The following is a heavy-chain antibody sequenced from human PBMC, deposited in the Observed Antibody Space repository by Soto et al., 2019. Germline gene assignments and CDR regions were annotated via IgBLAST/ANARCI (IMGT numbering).Heavy chain of an antibody. CDR1: GYTFTSYA. Sequence: GASVKVSCKASGYTFTSYAMHWVRQAPGQRLEWMGWINAGNGNTKYSQKFQGRVTITRDTSASTAYMELSSVTAADTAVYYCARLGEYYQSLDPWGPGTLVTVSS. J-gene: IGHJ5*02. CDR2: INAGNGNT. CDR3: ARLGEYYQSLDP. D-gene: IGHD2-2*01. V-gene: IGHV1-3*01.